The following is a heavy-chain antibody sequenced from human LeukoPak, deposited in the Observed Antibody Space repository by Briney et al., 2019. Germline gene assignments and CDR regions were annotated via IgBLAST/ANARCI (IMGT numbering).Heavy chain of an antibody. CDR2: INSDGSST. CDR3: ARAALIVGAKNSAFDI. D-gene: IGHD1-26*01. J-gene: IGHJ3*02. V-gene: IGHV3-74*01. Sequence: PGGSLRLSCAASGFTFSSYWMHWVRQAPGKGLVWVSRINSDGSSTSYADSVKGRFTISRDNAKNTLYLQMNSLRAEDTAVYYCARAALIVGAKNSAFDIWGQGTMVTVSS. CDR1: GFTFSSYW.